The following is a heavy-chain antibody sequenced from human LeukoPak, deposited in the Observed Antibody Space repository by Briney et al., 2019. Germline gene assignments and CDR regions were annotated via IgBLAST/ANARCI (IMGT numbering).Heavy chain of an antibody. J-gene: IGHJ4*02. D-gene: IGHD3-3*01. Sequence: SETLSLTCTVSGGSISSSTYYWGWIRQPPGMGLEWIGSMYYSGSTYHNPSLKSRVTMSVDTSKNQCSLKLSSVTAADTAVYYCARQEDFSMYYFDYWGQGTLVTVSS. CDR2: MYYSGST. V-gene: IGHV4-39*01. CDR3: ARQEDFSMYYFDY. CDR1: GGSISSSTYY.